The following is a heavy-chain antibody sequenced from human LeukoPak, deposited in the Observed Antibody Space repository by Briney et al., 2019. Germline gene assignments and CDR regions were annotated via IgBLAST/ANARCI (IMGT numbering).Heavy chain of an antibody. D-gene: IGHD6-19*01. CDR3: ATEVGSGWSLQY. Sequence: GGSLRLSCAASGFTFSSYGMHWVRQAPGKGLEWVAFIRYGGNNKYYADSVKGRFTISRDDSKNTLYLQMNSLRAEDTAVYYCATEVGSGWSLQYWGQGTLVTVSS. V-gene: IGHV3-30*02. CDR1: GFTFSSYG. CDR2: IRYGGNNK. J-gene: IGHJ4*02.